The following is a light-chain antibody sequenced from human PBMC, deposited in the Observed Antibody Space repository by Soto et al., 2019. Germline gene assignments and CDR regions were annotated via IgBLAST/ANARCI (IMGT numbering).Light chain of an antibody. V-gene: IGKV3-15*01. CDR3: QQYNNWPLT. J-gene: IGKJ4*01. Sequence: EVVMTQSPATLSVSPGERVTLSCRSSQSVADNLAWFQQKPGQAPRLLIYGASTRATDIPARFSGSGSGTEFTLTISSLQSEDFALYYCQQYNNWPLTFGGGTKVDIK. CDR2: GAS. CDR1: QSVADN.